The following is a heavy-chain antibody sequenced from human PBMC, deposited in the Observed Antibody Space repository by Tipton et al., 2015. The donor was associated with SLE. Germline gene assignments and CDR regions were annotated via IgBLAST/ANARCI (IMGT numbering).Heavy chain of an antibody. D-gene: IGHD3-22*01. CDR3: AREKSSGHSDY. J-gene: IGHJ4*02. CDR2: VHYSGST. V-gene: IGHV4-59*01. Sequence: TLSLTCTVSGASISSDYWSWFRQPPGKGLEWIGYVHYSGSTNYNPSLKSRVSMSVDTSKNQFSLKTRSVTASDTAVYYCAREKSSGHSDYWGQGALVTVSS. CDR1: GASISSDY.